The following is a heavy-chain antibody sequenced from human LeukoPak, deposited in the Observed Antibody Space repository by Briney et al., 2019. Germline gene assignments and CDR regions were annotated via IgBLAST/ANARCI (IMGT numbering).Heavy chain of an antibody. CDR2: ISSSSSYI. J-gene: IGHJ3*02. V-gene: IGHV3-21*01. Sequence: GGSLRLSCAASGFTFSSYSMNWVRQAPGKGLEWVSSISSSSSYIYYADSVKGRFTISRDNAKNSLYLQMNGLRAEDTAVYYCARERAFGFDIWGQGTMVTVSS. D-gene: IGHD3-3*02. CDR1: GFTFSSYS. CDR3: ARERAFGFDI.